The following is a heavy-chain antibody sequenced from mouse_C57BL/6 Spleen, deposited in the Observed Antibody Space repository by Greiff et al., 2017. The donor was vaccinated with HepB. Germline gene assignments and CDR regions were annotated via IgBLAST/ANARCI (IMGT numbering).Heavy chain of an antibody. CDR1: GYTFTSYG. D-gene: IGHD6-2*01. J-gene: IGHJ2*01. V-gene: IGHV1-81*01. CDR3: ARSGNGKVVSTMDY. Sequence: VQLQQSGAELVRPGASVKLSCKASGYTFTSYGISWVKQRPGQGLEWIGEIYPSSGNTYYNEKFKGKATLTADKASSTAYMELSSLTSEDSAVYFCARSGNGKVVSTMDYWGKGTTVTVSS. CDR2: IYPSSGNT.